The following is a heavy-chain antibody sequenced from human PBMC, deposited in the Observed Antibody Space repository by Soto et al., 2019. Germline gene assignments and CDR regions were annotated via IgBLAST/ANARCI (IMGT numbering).Heavy chain of an antibody. CDR2: IWFDGSNE. D-gene: IGHD5-18*01. Sequence: GGSLRRSCSASGFTFSTYGMYWVRQAPGKELECVALIWFDGSNEFYADSVKGRFTISRDNSKNTLYPDKNHLSPADTTVYYCARDARAGYGYSYYYMDFSGAGTTVSV. J-gene: IGHJ6*03. CDR1: GFTFSTYG. CDR3: ARDARAGYGYSYYYMDF. V-gene: IGHV3-33*07.